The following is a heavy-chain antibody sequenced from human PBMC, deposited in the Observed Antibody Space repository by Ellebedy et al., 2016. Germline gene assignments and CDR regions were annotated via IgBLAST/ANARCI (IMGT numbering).Heavy chain of an antibody. CDR1: GFTFSGAA. CDR3: TRHSVSVDYRYHMDV. CDR2: IRSKAYNYAT. D-gene: IGHD4-11*01. V-gene: IGHV3-73*01. Sequence: GGSLRLSCAVSGFTFSGAAMHWVRQASGKGLEWVGRIRSKAYNYATAYAASVEGRFTISRDDSKNTAYLQMNSLKTEDTAVYYCTRHSVSVDYRYHMDVWGQGTTVTVSS. J-gene: IGHJ6*02.